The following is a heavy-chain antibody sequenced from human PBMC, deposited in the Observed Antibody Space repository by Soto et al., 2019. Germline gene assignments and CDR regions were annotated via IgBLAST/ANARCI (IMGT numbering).Heavy chain of an antibody. J-gene: IGHJ4*02. CDR3: ARGGTIFGVVIRAPFDY. D-gene: IGHD3-3*01. Sequence: ASVKVSCKASGYTFTSYYMHWVRQAPGQGLEWMGWINPNSGDTNYAQKFQGRVTVTRDTSFRTAYMELSRLRSDDRAVYYCARGGTIFGVVIRAPFDYWGQGTLVTVSS. V-gene: IGHV1-2*02. CDR2: INPNSGDT. CDR1: GYTFTSYY.